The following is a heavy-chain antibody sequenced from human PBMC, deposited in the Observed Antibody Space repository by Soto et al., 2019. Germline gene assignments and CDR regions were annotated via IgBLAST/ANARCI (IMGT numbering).Heavy chain of an antibody. V-gene: IGHV5-10-1*01. CDR3: ARGQLLVQDY. CDR1: GYSFTSYW. Sequence: ESLKVSWKGMGYSFTSYWISWVLQMPGKGLEWMGRIDPSDSYTNYSPSFQGHVTISADKSISTAYLQWSSLKASDTAMYYCARGQLLVQDYWGQGTLVTVSS. D-gene: IGHD2-2*01. CDR2: IDPSDSYT. J-gene: IGHJ4*02.